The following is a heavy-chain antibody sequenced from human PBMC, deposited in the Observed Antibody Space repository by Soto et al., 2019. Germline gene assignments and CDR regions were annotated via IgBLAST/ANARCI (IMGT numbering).Heavy chain of an antibody. CDR3: ARVSRYSSSWGYFDY. CDR2: IYTSGST. CDR1: GGSITSYY. Sequence: SETLSLTCTVSGGSITSYYWSWIRQPAGKGLEWIGRIYTSGSTNYNPSLKSRVTMSVDTSMNQFSLKLSSVTAADTAVYYCARVSRYSSSWGYFDYWGQGTLVTVSS. J-gene: IGHJ4*02. D-gene: IGHD6-13*01. V-gene: IGHV4-4*07.